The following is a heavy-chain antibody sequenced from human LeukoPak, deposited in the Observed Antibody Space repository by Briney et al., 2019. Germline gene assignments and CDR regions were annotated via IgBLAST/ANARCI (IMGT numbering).Heavy chain of an antibody. V-gene: IGHV4-34*01. CDR2: INHSGST. CDR1: GGSFSGYY. D-gene: IGHD5-18*01. CDR3: ASRRGYSYGYVSY. Sequence: SETLSLTCAVYGGSFSGYYWSWIRQPPGKGLEWIGEINHSGSTNYNPSLKSRVTISVDTSKNRFSLKLSSVTAADTAVYYCASRRGYSYGYVSYWGQGTLVTVSS. J-gene: IGHJ4*02.